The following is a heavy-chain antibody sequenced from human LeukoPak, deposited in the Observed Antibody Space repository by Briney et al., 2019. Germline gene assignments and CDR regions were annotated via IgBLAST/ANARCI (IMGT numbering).Heavy chain of an antibody. Sequence: SETMSLTCAVYGGSFSDYYWSWIRQPPGKGLEWIGEINHIGSTNYNPSLKSRVTISVDTSKNQFSLKLSSVTAADTAVYYCARGWKGAAGKEKFDYWGQGTLVTVSS. D-gene: IGHD6-13*01. CDR3: ARGWKGAAGKEKFDY. CDR2: INHIGST. CDR1: GGSFSDYY. J-gene: IGHJ4*02. V-gene: IGHV4-34*01.